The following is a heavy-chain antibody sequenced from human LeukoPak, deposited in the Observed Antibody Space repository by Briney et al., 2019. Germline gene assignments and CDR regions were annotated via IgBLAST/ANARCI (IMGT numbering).Heavy chain of an antibody. CDR3: ARQSITMIVVVAYFDL. CDR2: IYYSGST. Sequence: PSETLSLTCTVSGGSISSSSYYWGWIRRPPGKGLEWIGSIYYSGSTYYNPSLKSRVTISVDTSKNQFSLKLSSVTAADTAAYYCARQSITMIVVVAYFDLWGRGTLVTVSS. CDR1: GGSISSSSYY. V-gene: IGHV4-39*01. J-gene: IGHJ2*01. D-gene: IGHD3-22*01.